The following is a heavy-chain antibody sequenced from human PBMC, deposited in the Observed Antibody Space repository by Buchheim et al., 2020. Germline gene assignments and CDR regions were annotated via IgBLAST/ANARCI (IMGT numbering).Heavy chain of an antibody. J-gene: IGHJ4*02. Sequence: QVQLQESGPGLVKPSQTLSLTCTVSGGSISSGSFYWSWIRQPAGKGLEWIGYIYYSGSTYYNPSLKSRVTISVDTSKNQFSLKLSSVTAADTAVYYCARDVNYYGSGTGWDYWGQGTL. D-gene: IGHD3-10*01. CDR1: GGSISSGSFY. CDR3: ARDVNYYGSGTGWDY. CDR2: IYYSGST. V-gene: IGHV4-31*03.